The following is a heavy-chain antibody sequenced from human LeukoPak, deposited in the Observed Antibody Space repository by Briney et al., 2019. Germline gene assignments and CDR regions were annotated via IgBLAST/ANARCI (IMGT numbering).Heavy chain of an antibody. CDR3: ARQDILTGRFDY. Sequence: GESLKISCKGSGYSFTNYWIAWVRQMPGKGLEWMGIIYPGDSDTRYSPSFQGQVTISADKSISTAYLQWSSLKASDTAIYYCARQDILTGRFDYWGQGTLVTVSS. D-gene: IGHD3-9*01. V-gene: IGHV5-51*01. J-gene: IGHJ4*02. CDR1: GYSFTNYW. CDR2: IYPGDSDT.